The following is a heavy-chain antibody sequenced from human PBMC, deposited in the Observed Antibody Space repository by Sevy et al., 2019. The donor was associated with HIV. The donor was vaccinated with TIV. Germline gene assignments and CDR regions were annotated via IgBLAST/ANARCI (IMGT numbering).Heavy chain of an antibody. Sequence: SETLSLTCTVSGGPISSYYWSWIRQPPGKGLEWIGYIYYSGSTNYNPSLKSRVTISVDTSKNQFSLKLSSVTAADTAVYYCARGGGSGWYFYFDYWGQGTLVTAPQ. D-gene: IGHD6-19*01. J-gene: IGHJ4*02. CDR3: ARGGGSGWYFYFDY. V-gene: IGHV4-59*01. CDR1: GGPISSYY. CDR2: IYYSGST.